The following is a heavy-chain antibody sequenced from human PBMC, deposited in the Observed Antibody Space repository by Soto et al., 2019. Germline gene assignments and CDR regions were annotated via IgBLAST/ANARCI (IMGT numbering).Heavy chain of an antibody. V-gene: IGHV3-23*01. Sequence: QTGGSLRLSCAASGFTFSSYAMSWVRQAPGKGLEWVSAISGSGGSTYYADSVKGRFTISRDNSKNTLYLQMNSLRAEDTAVYYCAKDYERWGDYVWGSYRYPWSFDYWGQGTLVTVSS. CDR3: AKDYERWGDYVWGSYRYPWSFDY. CDR1: GFTFSSYA. CDR2: ISGSGGST. J-gene: IGHJ4*02. D-gene: IGHD3-16*02.